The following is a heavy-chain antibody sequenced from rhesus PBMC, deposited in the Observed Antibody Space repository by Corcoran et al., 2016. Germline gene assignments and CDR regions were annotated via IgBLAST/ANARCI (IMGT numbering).Heavy chain of an antibody. CDR3: ARSLPVLQFLDWLLSYGLDS. D-gene: IGHD3-3*01. Sequence: QVQLVQSGAEVKKPGASVKVSCKASGFTFGSYAINWVRQDPGQGLEWMGVIIPLVGITNSSEKFQGRVTSAAETSTSTAYMELSSLRSEDTAVYYCARSLPVLQFLDWLLSYGLDSWGQGVVVTVSS. CDR1: GFTFGSYA. V-gene: IGHV1-198*02. J-gene: IGHJ6*01. CDR2: IIPLVGIT.